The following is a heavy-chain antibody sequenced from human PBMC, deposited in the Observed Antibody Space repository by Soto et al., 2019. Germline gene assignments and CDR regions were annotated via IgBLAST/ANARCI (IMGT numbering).Heavy chain of an antibody. D-gene: IGHD5-12*01. V-gene: IGHV3-23*01. CDR3: AKDTFDYDAFDA. J-gene: IGHJ3*01. CDR2: ISTRGGST. Sequence: EIQLLESGGGFVQPGGSLRLSCAASGFTFSIYAMSWVRQAPGKGLEWVSGISTRGGSTNYADSVKGRFTISRDNSKNTLYLQMSSLRADDTAVYYCAKDTFDYDAFDAWGQGTMVTVSS. CDR1: GFTFSIYA.